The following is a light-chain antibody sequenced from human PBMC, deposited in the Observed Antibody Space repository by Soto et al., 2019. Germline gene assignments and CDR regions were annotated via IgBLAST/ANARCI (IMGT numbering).Light chain of an antibody. CDR2: DVH. CDR1: SSDVGGYNY. Sequence: QSVLTQPRSVSGSPGQSVAISCTGTSSDVGGYNYVSWYQQHPGKAPKLLIYDVHRRPSGVPDRFSGSKSGNTASLTISGLQSEDEADYYCSSYADIYTYVFGTGTKLTVL. V-gene: IGLV2-11*01. CDR3: SSYADIYTYV. J-gene: IGLJ1*01.